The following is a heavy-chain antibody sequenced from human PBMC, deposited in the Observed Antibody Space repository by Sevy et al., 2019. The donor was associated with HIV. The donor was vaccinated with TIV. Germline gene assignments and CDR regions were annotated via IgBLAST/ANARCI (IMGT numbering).Heavy chain of an antibody. CDR1: GFTFSSYG. V-gene: IGHV3-7*01. CDR2: IKPDGSKK. J-gene: IGHJ4*02. D-gene: IGHD6-13*01. CDR3: ARAIALADSY. Sequence: GGSLRLSCAASGFTFSSYGMHWVRQAPGKGLEWVANIKPDGSKKYYVDSVKGRFTISRDNAENSLYLQMNSLRAEDTAVYYCARAIALADSYWGQGTQVTVSS.